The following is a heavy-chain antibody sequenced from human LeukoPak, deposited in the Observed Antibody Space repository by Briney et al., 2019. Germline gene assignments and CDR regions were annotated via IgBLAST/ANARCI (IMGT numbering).Heavy chain of an antibody. J-gene: IGHJ4*02. CDR1: GFTFDEHT. CDR2: VTWEGFA. D-gene: IGHD2-2*01. Sequence: GGSLRLSCVATGFTFDEHTIHWVRQRPGKGLEWVSLVTWEGFAFYGDSEKGRFTVSRDRKENSVFLQMNSLNPEDSAVYFCVRDALPHCASSSCYQFDYWGQGTLVTVSS. CDR3: VRDALPHCASSSCYQFDY. V-gene: IGHV3-43*01.